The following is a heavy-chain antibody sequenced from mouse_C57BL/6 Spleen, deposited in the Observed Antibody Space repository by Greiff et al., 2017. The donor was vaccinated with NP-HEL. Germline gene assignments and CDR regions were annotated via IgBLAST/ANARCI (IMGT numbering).Heavy chain of an antibody. Sequence: EVQLQQSGPELVKPGASVKIPCKASGYTFTDYNMDWVKQSHGKSLEWIGDINPNNGGTIYNQKFKGKATLTVDKSSSTAYMELRILTSEDTAVYYCASLYYDYGDAMDYCGQGPSVTVSS. CDR3: ASLYYDYGDAMDY. J-gene: IGHJ4*01. CDR2: INPNNGGT. V-gene: IGHV1-18*01. CDR1: GYTFTDYN. D-gene: IGHD2-4*01.